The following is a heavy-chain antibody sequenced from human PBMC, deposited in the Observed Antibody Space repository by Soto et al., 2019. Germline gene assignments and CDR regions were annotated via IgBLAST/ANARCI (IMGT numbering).Heavy chain of an antibody. D-gene: IGHD3-16*01. CDR1: GGTFSSYA. J-gene: IGHJ4*02. CDR2: IIPIFGTA. V-gene: IGHV1-69*01. Sequence: QVQLVQSGAEVKKPGSSVKVSCKASGGTFSSYAISWVRQAPGQGLEWMGGIIPIFGTANYAQKFQGRVTITADESTSTAYMELNSLRSEDTAVYYCARVGGGWKADYFDYWGQGTLVTVSS. CDR3: ARVGGGWKADYFDY.